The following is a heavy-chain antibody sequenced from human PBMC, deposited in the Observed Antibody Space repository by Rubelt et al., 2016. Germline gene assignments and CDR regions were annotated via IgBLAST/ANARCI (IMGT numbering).Heavy chain of an antibody. CDR1: GGSISSSNW. J-gene: IGHJ6*02. CDR2: IYHSGSI. Sequence: QLQLQESGPGLVKPSGTLSLTCAVSGGSISSSNWWIWVRQPPGKGLEWIGEIYHSGSINYNPSLKSRVTISVDKSKNQFTLKLRSVTAADTAVYYCARVNDTAHGMDVWGQGTTVTVSS. CDR3: ARVNDTAHGMDV. V-gene: IGHV4-4*02. D-gene: IGHD5-18*01.